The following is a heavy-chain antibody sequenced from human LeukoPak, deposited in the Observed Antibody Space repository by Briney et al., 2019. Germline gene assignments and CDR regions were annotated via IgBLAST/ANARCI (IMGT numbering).Heavy chain of an antibody. CDR1: GGSISSGGYY. Sequence: PSQTLSLTCTVSGGSISSGGYYWSWIRQHPGKGLEWIGYIYYSGSTYYNPSLKSRVTISVDTSKNQFSLKLSSVTAADTAVYYCARHYCSSTSCFFPWGQGTLVTVSS. D-gene: IGHD2-2*01. CDR2: IYYSGST. J-gene: IGHJ5*02. CDR3: ARHYCSSTSCFFP. V-gene: IGHV4-31*03.